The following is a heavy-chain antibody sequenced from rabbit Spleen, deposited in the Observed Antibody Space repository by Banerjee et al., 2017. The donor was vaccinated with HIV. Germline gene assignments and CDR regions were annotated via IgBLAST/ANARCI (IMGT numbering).Heavy chain of an antibody. V-gene: IGHV1S45*01. CDR1: GFDFSSGYW. CDR2: IRTDNEVT. D-gene: IGHD2-1*01. Sequence: QEQLEESGGDLVKPEGSLTLTCTASGFDFSSGYWIWWVRQAPGKGLEWIACIRTDNEVTFYASWVNGRFTISLDNAQNTVFLQMTSLTAADTATYFCARSGYDDYGDAITRLDLWGQGTLVTVS. J-gene: IGHJ3*01. CDR3: ARSGYDDYGDAITRLDL.